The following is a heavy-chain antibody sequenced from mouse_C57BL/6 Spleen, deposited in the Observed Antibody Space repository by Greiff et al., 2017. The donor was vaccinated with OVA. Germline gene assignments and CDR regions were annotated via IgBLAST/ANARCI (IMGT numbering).Heavy chain of an antibody. D-gene: IGHD2-4*01. Sequence: VQLQQSGPELVKPGASVKISCKASGYSFTDYNMNWVKQSHGKSLEWIGEINPNYGTTSYNQKFKGKATLTVDQSSSTAYMQLNSLTSEDSAVYYCYDYDGVLFAYWGQGTLVTVSA. V-gene: IGHV1-39*01. J-gene: IGHJ3*01. CDR3: YDYDGVLFAY. CDR2: INPNYGTT. CDR1: GYSFTDYN.